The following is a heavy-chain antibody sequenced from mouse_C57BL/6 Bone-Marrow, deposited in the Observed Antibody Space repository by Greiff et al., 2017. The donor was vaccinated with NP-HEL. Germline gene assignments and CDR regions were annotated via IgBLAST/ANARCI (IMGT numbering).Heavy chain of an antibody. CDR1: GYTFTSYG. V-gene: IGHV1-81*01. CDR3: ARGIYYDYNY. J-gene: IGHJ2*01. Sequence: QVQLQQSGAELARPGASVKLSCKASGYTFTSYGISWVKQRTGQGLEWIGEIYPRSGNTYYNEKFKGKATLTADKSSSTAYMELRSLTSEDSAVYFCARGIYYDYNYWGQGTTLTVSS. CDR2: IYPRSGNT. D-gene: IGHD2-4*01.